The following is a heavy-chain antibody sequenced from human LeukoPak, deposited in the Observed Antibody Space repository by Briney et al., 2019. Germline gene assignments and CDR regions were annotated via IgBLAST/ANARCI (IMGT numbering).Heavy chain of an antibody. CDR1: GFTFSSYG. D-gene: IGHD3-10*01. CDR2: IWYDGSNK. J-gene: IGHJ5*02. V-gene: IGHV3-33*08. Sequence: PGGSLRLSCAASGFTFSSYGTHWVRQAPGKGLEWVAVIWYDGSNKYYADSVKGRFTISRDNSKNTLYLQMNSLRAEDTAVYYCARGLRGSGSSRRDYNWFDPWGQGTLVTVSS. CDR3: ARGLRGSGSSRRDYNWFDP.